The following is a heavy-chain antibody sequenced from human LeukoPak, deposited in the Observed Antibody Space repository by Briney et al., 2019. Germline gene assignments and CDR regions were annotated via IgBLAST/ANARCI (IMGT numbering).Heavy chain of an antibody. V-gene: IGHV4-59*01. D-gene: IGHD3-16*01. Sequence: SETLSLTCTVSGGSISSYYWSWIRQPPGKGLEWIGYIYYSGSTNYNPSLKSRVTISVDTSKNQFSLKLSSVTAADTAVYYCARDREGGELPQSSYYYGRDFWGKGTTVTVSS. CDR3: ARDREGGELPQSSYYYGRDF. CDR1: GGSISSYY. J-gene: IGHJ6*04. CDR2: IYYSGST.